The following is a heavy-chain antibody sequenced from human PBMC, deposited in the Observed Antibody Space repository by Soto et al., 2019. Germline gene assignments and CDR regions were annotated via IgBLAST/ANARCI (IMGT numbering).Heavy chain of an antibody. CDR2: IWYDGGNK. Sequence: QGKVVESGGGVVQPGMSLRLSCAASGFTFSNYGMDWVRQAPGKGLEWLAAIWYDGGNKHYADFVMGRFSTSRNNSKNPVYQQTNRMRAEDTAVYSCASDQAKIVAAHIDNNGLSNRFDSWGQGTLVTVSS. V-gene: IGHV3-33*01. J-gene: IGHJ5*01. CDR3: ASDQAKIVAAHIDNNGLSNRFDS. CDR1: GFTFSNYG. D-gene: IGHD5-12*01.